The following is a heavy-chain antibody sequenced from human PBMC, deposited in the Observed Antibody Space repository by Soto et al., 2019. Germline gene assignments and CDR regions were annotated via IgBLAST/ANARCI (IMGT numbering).Heavy chain of an antibody. Sequence: GESLKISCKASGYSFTNYWIGWVRQMPGKGLEWMGIIYPGESDTRYSPSFQGQVTISADKSISTAYLQWSSLKASDTAMYYCARLRRSGYSYGRAYGMDVWGQGTTVTVSS. V-gene: IGHV5-51*01. CDR2: IYPGESDT. CDR1: GYSFTNYW. D-gene: IGHD5-18*01. J-gene: IGHJ6*02. CDR3: ARLRRSGYSYGRAYGMDV.